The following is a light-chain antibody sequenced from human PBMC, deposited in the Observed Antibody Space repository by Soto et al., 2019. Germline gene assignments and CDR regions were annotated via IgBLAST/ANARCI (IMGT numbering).Light chain of an antibody. Sequence: EIVMTQSPVALSVSPGESAALSCRASQSVGRNFAWYQQRPGQAPRVLIYGTSTRATGVPARFSGSGSGTDFTLTISSLQSEDFAVYYCQQYNKWPHTFGQGPRLEIK. CDR3: QQYNKWPHT. CDR2: GTS. CDR1: QSVGRN. V-gene: IGKV3-15*01. J-gene: IGKJ2*01.